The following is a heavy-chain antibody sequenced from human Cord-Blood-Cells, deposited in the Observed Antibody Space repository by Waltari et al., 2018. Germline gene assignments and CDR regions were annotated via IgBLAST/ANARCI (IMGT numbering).Heavy chain of an antibody. V-gene: IGHV3-21*01. CDR3: ARDPYEGVVVVVAATLDY. D-gene: IGHD2-15*01. Sequence: EVQLVESGGGLVKPGGSLRLSCAASGFTFSSYSMNWVRQAPGKVLEWVSAISSSSSYIYYAGSVKCRFTISRDNAKNSLYLQMNSLRAEDTAVYYCARDPYEGVVVVVAATLDYWGQGTLVTVSS. CDR1: GFTFSSYS. CDR2: ISSSSSYI. J-gene: IGHJ4*02.